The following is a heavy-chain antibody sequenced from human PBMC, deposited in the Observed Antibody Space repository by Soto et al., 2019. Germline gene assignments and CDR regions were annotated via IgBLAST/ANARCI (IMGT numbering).Heavy chain of an antibody. Sequence: QVQLQESGPGLVKPSETLSLTCTVCGGSISSYYWSWIRQPPGKGLEWIGYIYYSGSTNYNPSLKSRVTISVDTSKNQFSLKLSSVTAADTAVYYCARSYRRYCSGGSCYSYYYYYMDVWGKGTTVTVSS. J-gene: IGHJ6*03. CDR1: GGSISSYY. D-gene: IGHD2-15*01. V-gene: IGHV4-59*01. CDR2: IYYSGST. CDR3: ARSYRRYCSGGSCYSYYYYYMDV.